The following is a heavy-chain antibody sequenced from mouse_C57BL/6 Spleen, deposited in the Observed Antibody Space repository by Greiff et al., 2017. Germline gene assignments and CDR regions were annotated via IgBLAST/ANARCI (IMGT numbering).Heavy chain of an antibody. CDR1: GYTFTSYW. J-gene: IGHJ2*01. CDR3: ARPSTVVATRDYFDY. Sequence: VQLQQSGAELATPGASVKLSCTASGYTFTSYWMHWVKQRPGQGLEWIGNINPSSGYTKYNQKFKDKATLTADKSSSTAYMQLSSLTYEDSAVYYCARPSTVVATRDYFDYWGQGTTLTVSS. D-gene: IGHD1-1*01. CDR2: INPSSGYT. V-gene: IGHV1-7*01.